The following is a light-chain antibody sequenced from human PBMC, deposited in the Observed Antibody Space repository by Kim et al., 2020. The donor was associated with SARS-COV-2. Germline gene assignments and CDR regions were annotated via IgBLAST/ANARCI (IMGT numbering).Light chain of an antibody. CDR1: SSNIGSHS. CDR2: SNN. CDR3: AAWDDSLTAWV. Sequence: SELTQPPSASGTPGQRVTISCSGSSSNIGSHSVNWYQQLPGTAPKLLIYSNNQRPSGVPDRFSDSKSGTSASLAIIGLQSEDEADYYCAAWDDSLTAWVFGGGTQLTVL. V-gene: IGLV1-44*01. J-gene: IGLJ3*02.